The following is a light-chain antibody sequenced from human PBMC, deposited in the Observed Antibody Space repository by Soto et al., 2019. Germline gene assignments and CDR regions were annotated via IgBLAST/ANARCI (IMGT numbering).Light chain of an antibody. CDR2: EVS. CDR3: SSYAGSNNVL. J-gene: IGLJ7*01. CDR1: SSDVGGYNY. V-gene: IGLV2-8*01. Sequence: QSVLSQPPSASGSPGQSVTISCTGTSSDVGGYNYVSWYQQHSGKAPKLMIYEVSKRPSGVPDRFSGSKSGNTASLTVSGLQPEDDSNYYCSSYAGSNNVLFGGGTQLTVL.